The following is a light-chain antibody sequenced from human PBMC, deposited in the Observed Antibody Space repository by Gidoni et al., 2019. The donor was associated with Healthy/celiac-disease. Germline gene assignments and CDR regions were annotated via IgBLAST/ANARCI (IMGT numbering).Light chain of an antibody. CDR3: SSYTSSSTVV. CDR1: SRDVGGYNY. J-gene: IGLJ2*01. V-gene: IGLV2-14*01. Sequence: QSALTQPASVSGSPGQSITTSCTGTSRDVGGYNYVSWYQQHPGQAPKLMIYDVSNRPSGVSNRFSGSKSGNTTSLTIAGLQAEDEADYYCSSYTSSSTVVFGGGTKLTVL. CDR2: DVS.